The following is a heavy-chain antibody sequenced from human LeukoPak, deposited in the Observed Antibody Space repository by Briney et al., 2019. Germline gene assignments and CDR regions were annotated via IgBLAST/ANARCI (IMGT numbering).Heavy chain of an antibody. Sequence: PSETLSLTCAVSGYSISSVYYWGWIRQPPGKGLEWIGSIYHSGSTYYNPSLKSRVTISVDTSKNQFSLKLSSVTAADTAVYYCARVKAAGTLDYWGQGTLVTVSS. V-gene: IGHV4-38-2*01. J-gene: IGHJ4*02. CDR2: IYHSGST. CDR1: GYSISSVYY. CDR3: ARVKAAGTLDY. D-gene: IGHD6-13*01.